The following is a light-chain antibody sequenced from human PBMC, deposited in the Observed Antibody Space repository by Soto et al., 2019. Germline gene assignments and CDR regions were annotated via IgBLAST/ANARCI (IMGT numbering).Light chain of an antibody. CDR1: QSVGSS. CDR3: QQAFSAEWT. Sequence: ATLSCRASQSVGSSLAWYQQRPGQPPRLLIYDASKREPGTPARFTGSGSGTDFTLTISSLEPEDFAIYFCQQAFSAEWTGGQGPQGDIK. J-gene: IGKJ1*01. CDR2: DAS. V-gene: IGKV3-11*01.